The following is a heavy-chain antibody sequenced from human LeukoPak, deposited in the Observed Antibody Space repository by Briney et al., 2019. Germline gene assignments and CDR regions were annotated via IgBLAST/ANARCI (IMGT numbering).Heavy chain of an antibody. CDR2: ISGSGGST. CDR1: GFTFSSSS. CDR3: AKGSGRYV. J-gene: IGHJ4*02. Sequence: PGGSLRLSCAASGFTFSSSSMSWVRQAPGKGLEWVSVISGSGGSTYYAESVKGRFTISRDNSKNTLYLQMNSLRAEDTAVYYCAKGSGRYVWGEGTLVTVSS. V-gene: IGHV3-23*01. D-gene: IGHD6-19*01.